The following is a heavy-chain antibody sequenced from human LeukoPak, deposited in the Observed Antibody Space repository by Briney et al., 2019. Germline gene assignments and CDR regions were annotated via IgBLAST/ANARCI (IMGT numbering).Heavy chain of an antibody. V-gene: IGHV3-74*01. Sequence: GVPVTLLCTASGFTFSSYWMHWLRQAPGEALVWVSRIKSGGSTTTYADSVKGRFTITRDNAKNTLYLQMNMLRAEDTAVYYCARVVDTHFDNWGQGTLVTVSS. CDR2: IKSGGSTT. J-gene: IGHJ4*02. CDR1: GFTFSSYW. CDR3: ARVVDTHFDN. D-gene: IGHD5-18*01.